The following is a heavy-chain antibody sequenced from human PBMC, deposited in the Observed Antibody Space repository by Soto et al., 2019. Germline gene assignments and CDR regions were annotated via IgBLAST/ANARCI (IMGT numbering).Heavy chain of an antibody. J-gene: IGHJ4*02. V-gene: IGHV1-18*01. D-gene: IGHD3-10*01. CDR2: ISAYNGNT. CDR3: ARRVRGTMVRGVIGNLDY. CDR1: GYTFTSYG. Sequence: ASVKVSCKASGYTFTSYGISWVRQAPGQGLEWMGWISAYNGNTNYAQKLQGRVTMTTDTSTSTAYMELRSLRSDDTAVYYCARRVRGTMVRGVIGNLDYWGQGTLVTVS.